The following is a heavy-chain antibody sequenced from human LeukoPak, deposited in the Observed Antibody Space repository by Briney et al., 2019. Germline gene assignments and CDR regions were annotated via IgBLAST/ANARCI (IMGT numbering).Heavy chain of an antibody. Sequence: GGSLRLSCAASGFTFSNYWMSWVRQAPGKGLEWVAIINQDGSSKHFVDSVKGRFTISRDNAKSSLYLQMNSLRAEDTAVYYCARSRGADDIVFDYWGQGTLVTVSS. V-gene: IGHV3-7*01. CDR2: INQDGSSK. CDR3: ARSRGADDIVFDY. CDR1: GFTFSNYW. J-gene: IGHJ4*02. D-gene: IGHD3-16*02.